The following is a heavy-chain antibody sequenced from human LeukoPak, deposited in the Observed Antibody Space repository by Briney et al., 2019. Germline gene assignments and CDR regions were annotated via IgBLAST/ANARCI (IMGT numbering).Heavy chain of an antibody. J-gene: IGHJ3*02. CDR2: ISGYNGNT. Sequence: GASVTVSCKASGYTFTTYNINWVRQAPGRGLEWRGWISGYNGNTNYAQKLQGRVTMTTDTSTSTAYMELRSLKSDDTAVYYCASLKNYYDSSGYLVTDAFDIWGQGTMVTVSS. CDR1: GYTFTTYN. D-gene: IGHD3-22*01. V-gene: IGHV1-18*01. CDR3: ASLKNYYDSSGYLVTDAFDI.